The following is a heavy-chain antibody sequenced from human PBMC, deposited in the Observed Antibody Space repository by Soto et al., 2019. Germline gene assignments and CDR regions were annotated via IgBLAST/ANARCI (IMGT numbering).Heavy chain of an antibody. CDR2: INHSGST. V-gene: IGHV4-34*01. D-gene: IGHD2-15*01. CDR1: GGSFSGYY. CDR3: ASSVRDIVVVVAATGWFDP. J-gene: IGHJ5*02. Sequence: PSETLSLTCAVYGGSFSGYYWSWIRQPPGKGLEWIGEINHSGSTNYNPSLKSRVTISVDTSKNQFSLKLSSVTAADTAVYYCASSVRDIVVVVAATGWFDPWGQGTLVTVSS.